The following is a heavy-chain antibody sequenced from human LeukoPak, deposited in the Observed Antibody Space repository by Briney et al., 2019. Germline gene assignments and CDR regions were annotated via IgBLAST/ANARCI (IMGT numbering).Heavy chain of an antibody. CDR2: ISSSGSTI. J-gene: IGHJ4*02. CDR3: ARVLVRDQRVDYFDY. D-gene: IGHD3-10*01. V-gene: IGHV3-48*03. CDR1: GFTFSSYE. Sequence: KTGGSLRLSCAASGFTFSSYEMNWVRQAPGKGLEWVSYISSSGSTIYYADSVKGRFTISRDNAKNSLYLQMNSLRAEDTAVYYCARVLVRDQRVDYFDYWGQGTLVTVSS.